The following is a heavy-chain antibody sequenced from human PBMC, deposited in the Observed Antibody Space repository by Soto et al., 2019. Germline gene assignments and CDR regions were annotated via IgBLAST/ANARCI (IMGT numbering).Heavy chain of an antibody. J-gene: IGHJ6*02. CDR2: ISSSSSYI. V-gene: IGHV3-21*01. D-gene: IGHD2-15*01. Sequence: EVQLVESGGGLVKPGGSLRLSCAASGFTFSSYSMNWVRQAPGKGLEWVSSISSSSSYIYYADSVKGRFTISRDNAKNSLYLQMNSLRAEDTAVYYCARFGTATQSFYYYYGMDVWGQGTTVTVSS. CDR3: ARFGTATQSFYYYYGMDV. CDR1: GFTFSSYS.